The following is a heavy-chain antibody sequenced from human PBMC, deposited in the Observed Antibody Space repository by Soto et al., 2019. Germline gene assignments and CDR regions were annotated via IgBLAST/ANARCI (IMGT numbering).Heavy chain of an antibody. Sequence: QVQLVEAGGGLVKPGGALRLSCTVSGFTFSDYYMSWIRQAPGKGLEWLSYISSSGSMIQYANSVKGRFTITRDNDKNSLYLKMNSLRAEDTAVYYCAIEAFDSDALDMWGQGTMVTVSS. V-gene: IGHV3-11*01. D-gene: IGHD3-22*01. CDR3: AIEAFDSDALDM. CDR2: ISSSGSMI. CDR1: GFTFSDYY. J-gene: IGHJ3*02.